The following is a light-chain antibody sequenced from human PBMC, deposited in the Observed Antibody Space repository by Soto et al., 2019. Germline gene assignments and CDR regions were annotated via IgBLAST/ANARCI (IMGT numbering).Light chain of an antibody. CDR3: QQYGSAPPWT. CDR1: QSVSSN. Sequence: EIVMTQSPATLSLSPGERATLSCRASQSVSSNLAWYQQKPGQAPRLLIYGASTRATGIPARFSGSGSGTDFTLTISILEPEDFAVYYCQQYGSAPPWTFGQGTKVDIK. CDR2: GAS. J-gene: IGKJ1*01. V-gene: IGKV3-20*01.